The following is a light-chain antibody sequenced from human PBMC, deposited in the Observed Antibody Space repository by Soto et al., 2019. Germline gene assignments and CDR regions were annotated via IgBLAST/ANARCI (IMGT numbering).Light chain of an antibody. V-gene: IGKV3-20*01. J-gene: IGKJ5*01. Sequence: EIVLTQSPGTLSLSPGKRATLSCRSSQSVSSNSVAWFQQRSGQAPRLLIFGASSRATGIPDRFSGSGSGTDFTLTISRLEPEDFAVYYCQQHGSSPITFGQGTRLEIK. CDR3: QQHGSSPIT. CDR2: GAS. CDR1: QSVSSNS.